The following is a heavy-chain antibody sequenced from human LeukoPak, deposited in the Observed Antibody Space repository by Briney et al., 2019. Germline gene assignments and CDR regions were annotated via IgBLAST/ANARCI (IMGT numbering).Heavy chain of an antibody. CDR2: ISSSGSTI. CDR1: EFTFSSYE. J-gene: IGHJ4*02. CDR3: ARYHLDWLSVDY. V-gene: IGHV3-48*03. D-gene: IGHD3-9*01. Sequence: PGGSLRLSCAASEFTFSSYEMNWVRQAPGKGLEWVSYISSSGSTIYYADSVKGRFTISRDNVKNSLYLQMNSLRAEDTAVYYCARYHLDWLSVDYWGQGTLVTVSS.